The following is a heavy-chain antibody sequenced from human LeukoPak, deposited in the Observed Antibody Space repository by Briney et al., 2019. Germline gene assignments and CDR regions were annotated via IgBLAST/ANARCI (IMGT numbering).Heavy chain of an antibody. CDR3: ARTHRKQWLANYFDY. CDR2: MNPNSGNT. V-gene: IGHV1-8*01. CDR1: GYPFTSYD. D-gene: IGHD6-19*01. Sequence: GASAKVFCKTSGYPFTSYDINWVRQATGQGLGWMGWMNPNSGNTGYAQKLQGRVSMTRNTSISTAYMELSSMRSQDTAVYYCARTHRKQWLANYFDYWGQGTLVTVSS. J-gene: IGHJ4*02.